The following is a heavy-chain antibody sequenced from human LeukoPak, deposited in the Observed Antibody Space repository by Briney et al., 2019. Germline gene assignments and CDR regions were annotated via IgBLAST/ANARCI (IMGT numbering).Heavy chain of an antibody. CDR1: GFTFSSYA. CDR3: ARWGNWNLYYYMDV. V-gene: IGHV3-30-3*01. D-gene: IGHD1-1*01. CDR2: ISYDGSNK. Sequence: PGGSLRLSCAASGFTFSSYAMHWVRRAPGKGLEWVAVISYDGSNKYYADSVKGRFTISRDNSKNTLYLQMNSLRAEDTAVYYCARWGNWNLYYYMDVWGKGTTVTVSS. J-gene: IGHJ6*03.